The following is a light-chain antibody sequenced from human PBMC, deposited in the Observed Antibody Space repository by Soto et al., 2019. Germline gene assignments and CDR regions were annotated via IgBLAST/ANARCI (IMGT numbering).Light chain of an antibody. J-gene: IGLJ1*01. CDR2: NNN. V-gene: IGLV1-44*01. CDR1: SSNIGSNT. CDR3: AAWDDSLHGFV. Sequence: QSVLTQPPSASGTPGQRVTISCSGSSSNIGSNTVNWYQQLPGAAPKLLIQNNNQRPSGVPDRFSGSKSGTSASLAISGLQSEDEADYYCAAWDDSLHGFVFGTGTKVTVL.